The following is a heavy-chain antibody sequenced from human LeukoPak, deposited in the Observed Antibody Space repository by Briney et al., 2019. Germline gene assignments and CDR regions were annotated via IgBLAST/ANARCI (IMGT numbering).Heavy chain of an antibody. V-gene: IGHV3-21*01. Sequence: GGSLRLSCTASGFAFGNYAMSWFRQAPGKGLEWVSSISSSSSYIYYADSVKGRFTISRDNAKNSLYLQMNSLRAQDTAVYYCARIETIPAAARYNWFDPWGQGTLVTVSS. J-gene: IGHJ5*02. CDR2: ISSSSSYI. CDR1: GFAFGNYA. CDR3: ARIETIPAAARYNWFDP. D-gene: IGHD6-13*01.